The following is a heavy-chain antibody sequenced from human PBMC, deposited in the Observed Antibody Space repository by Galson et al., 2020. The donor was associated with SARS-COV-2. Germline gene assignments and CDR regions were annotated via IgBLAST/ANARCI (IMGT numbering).Heavy chain of an antibody. CDR1: GFTFSDYY. V-gene: IGHV3-11*06. CDR3: ARDRREWLARDYWYFDL. CDR2: ISSSSSYT. Sequence: GGSLRLSCAASGFTFSDYYMSWIRQAPGKGLEWVSYISSSSSYTNYADSVKGRFTISRDNAKNSLYLQMNSLRAEDTAVYYCARDRREWLARDYWYFDLWGRGTLVTVSS. J-gene: IGHJ2*01. D-gene: IGHD6-19*01.